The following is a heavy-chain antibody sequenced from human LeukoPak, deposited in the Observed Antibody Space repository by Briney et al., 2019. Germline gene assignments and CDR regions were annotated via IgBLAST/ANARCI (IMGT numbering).Heavy chain of an antibody. CDR2: ISSNGAYI. J-gene: IGHJ4*02. CDR1: GFTFRFYT. D-gene: IGHD6-13*01. V-gene: IGHV3-21*06. Sequence: GGSLRLSCAASGFTFRFYTINWVRQAPGKGLEWVSSISSNGAYIYYADSLRGRFTISRDNAGNSLYLQMNSLRAEDTAIYYCAREGGRSGSNLEYFDLWGQGTLVTVSS. CDR3: AREGGRSGSNLEYFDL.